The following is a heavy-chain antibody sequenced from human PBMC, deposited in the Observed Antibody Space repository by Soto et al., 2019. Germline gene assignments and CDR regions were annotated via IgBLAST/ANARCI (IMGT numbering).Heavy chain of an antibody. D-gene: IGHD4-17*01. CDR2: IIPIFGTA. CDR1: GGTFSSYA. CDR3: ARGFSTTVVTFFDY. V-gene: IGHV1-69*12. J-gene: IGHJ4*02. Sequence: QVQLVQSGAEVKKPGSSVKVSCKASGGTFSSYAISWVRQAPGQGLEWMGGIIPIFGTANYAQKFQGRVTXXAXEXXSTAYMELSSLRSEDTAVYYCARGFSTTVVTFFDYWGQGTLVTVSS.